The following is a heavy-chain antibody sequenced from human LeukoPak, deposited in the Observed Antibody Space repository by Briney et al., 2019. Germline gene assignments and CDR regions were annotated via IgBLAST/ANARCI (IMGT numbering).Heavy chain of an antibody. V-gene: IGHV3-73*01. Sequence: GGSLRLSCAASGFTFSGSAMHWVRQASGKGLEWVGRIRSNADNYATVYTASVKGRFTISRDDSKNTAYLQMSSLKTEDTAIYYCTRHKSGGITMIRGVRDYSYMDVWGKGTTVTVSS. D-gene: IGHD3-10*01. J-gene: IGHJ6*03. CDR1: GFTFSGSA. CDR2: IRSNADNYAT. CDR3: TRHKSGGITMIRGVRDYSYMDV.